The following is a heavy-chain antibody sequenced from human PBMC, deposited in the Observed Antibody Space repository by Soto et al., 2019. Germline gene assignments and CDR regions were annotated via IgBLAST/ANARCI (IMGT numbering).Heavy chain of an antibody. Sequence: DVQLLESGGGLVQPGGSLRLSCAASGFPFSTYTMSWVRLAPGKGLEWVSGIYGGGGGETFYARSVRGRFTISRDNSKSILYLQMNGLRVDDTGIYYCAKDRRPDGRWPFAHWGQGTLITVSS. D-gene: IGHD2-8*01. J-gene: IGHJ4*02. CDR2: IYGGGGGET. CDR1: GFPFSTYT. V-gene: IGHV3-23*01. CDR3: AKDRRPDGRWPFAH.